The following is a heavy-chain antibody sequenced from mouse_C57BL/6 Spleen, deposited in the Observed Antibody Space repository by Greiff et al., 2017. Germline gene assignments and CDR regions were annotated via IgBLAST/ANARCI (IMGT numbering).Heavy chain of an antibody. CDR3: ANDDYSHAMDY. CDR2: IWSGGST. Sequence: VQLQQSGPGLVQPSQSLSITCTVSGFSLTSYGVHWVRQSPGKGLEWLGVIWSGGSTHYNAAFISRLSISTDNSKTQVFSKMTSLQADDTAIYYCANDDYSHAMDYWGQGTSVTVSS. D-gene: IGHD2-4*01. V-gene: IGHV2-2*01. J-gene: IGHJ4*01. CDR1: GFSLTSYG.